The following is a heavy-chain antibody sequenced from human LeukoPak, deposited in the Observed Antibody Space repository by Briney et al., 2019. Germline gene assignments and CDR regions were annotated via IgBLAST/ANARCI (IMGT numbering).Heavy chain of an antibody. Sequence: ASVKVSCTASVSTVSSYAVSWVRQAPGQGLEWKGSIIPNIGIANYAQKFQCRVTITADKSTSTAYMELSSVSAEDTAVYYCARCGIESVGSLDPWGQGTLVTVSS. CDR2: IIPNIGIA. CDR3: ARCGIESVGSLDP. D-gene: IGHD1-26*01. CDR1: VSTVSSYA. V-gene: IGHV1-69*04. J-gene: IGHJ5*02.